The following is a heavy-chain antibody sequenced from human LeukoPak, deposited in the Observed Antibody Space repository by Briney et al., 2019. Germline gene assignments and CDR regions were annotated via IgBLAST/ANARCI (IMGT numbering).Heavy chain of an antibody. D-gene: IGHD5-18*01. J-gene: IGHJ4*02. CDR3: ASYRYSYGSDY. Sequence: SSVKLSCKASGATFGSYAIIWVRQAPGPGLGWMGKIIRTFGTQNYAQQVQGRVTITADKSTSTAYMELSGLRAQDSAVCYCASYRYSYGSDYWGQGTLVTVSS. CDR2: IIRTFGTQ. CDR1: GATFGSYA. V-gene: IGHV1-69*06.